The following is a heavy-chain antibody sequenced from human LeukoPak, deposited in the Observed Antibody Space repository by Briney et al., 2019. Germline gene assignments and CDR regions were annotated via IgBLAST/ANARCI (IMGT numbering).Heavy chain of an antibody. CDR2: FDPEDGET. CDR3: ASVYLYGMDV. D-gene: IGHD2-8*01. J-gene: IGHJ6*02. Sequence: ASVKVSCKVSGYTLTELSMHWVRRAPGKGLEWMGGFDPEDGETIYAQKFQGRVTMTRDTPTNTVYMELSSLRTEDTAVYYCASVYLYGMDVWGQGTTVTVSS. V-gene: IGHV1-24*01. CDR1: GYTLTELS.